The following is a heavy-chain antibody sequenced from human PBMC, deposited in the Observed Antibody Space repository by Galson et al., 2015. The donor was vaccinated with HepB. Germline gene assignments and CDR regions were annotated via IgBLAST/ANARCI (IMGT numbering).Heavy chain of an antibody. CDR1: GDSVSSNSAA. CDR3: AREGRGYDSGSPGDAFDI. Sequence: CAISGDSVSSNSAAWNWIRQSPSRGLEWLGRTYYRSKWYNDYAVSVKSRISINPDTSKNQFSLQLNSVTPEDTAVYYCAREGRGYDSGSPGDAFDIWGQGTMVTVSS. D-gene: IGHD3-10*01. J-gene: IGHJ3*02. V-gene: IGHV6-1*01. CDR2: TYYRSKWYN.